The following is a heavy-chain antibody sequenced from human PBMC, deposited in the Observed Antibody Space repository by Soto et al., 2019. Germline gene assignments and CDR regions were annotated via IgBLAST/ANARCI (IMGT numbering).Heavy chain of an antibody. V-gene: IGHV3-30*18. J-gene: IGHJ6*02. CDR1: GFTFSSYG. D-gene: IGHD3-10*01. Sequence: PGGSLRLSCAASGFTFSSYGMHWVRQAPGKGLEWVAVISYDGSNKYYADSVKGRFTISRDNSKNTLYLQMNSLRAEDTAVYYCAKYGSGSPNYGMDVWGQGTTVTVSS. CDR3: AKYGSGSPNYGMDV. CDR2: ISYDGSNK.